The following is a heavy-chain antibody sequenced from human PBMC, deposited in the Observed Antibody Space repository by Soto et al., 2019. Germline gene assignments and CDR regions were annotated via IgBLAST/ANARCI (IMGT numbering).Heavy chain of an antibody. V-gene: IGHV5-10-1*01. J-gene: IGHJ3*02. CDR3: ARHNCGGDCHDAFDI. CDR1: GYSFTSYW. CDR2: IDPSDSYT. D-gene: IGHD2-21*02. Sequence: GESLKISCKGSGYSFTSYWISWVRQMPGKGLEWMGRIDPSDSYTNYSPSFQGHVTISADKSISTAYLQWSSLKASDTAMYYCARHNCGGDCHDAFDIWGQGTMVTVSS.